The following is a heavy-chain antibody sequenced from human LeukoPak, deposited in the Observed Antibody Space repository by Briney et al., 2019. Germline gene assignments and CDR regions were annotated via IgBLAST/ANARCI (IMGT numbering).Heavy chain of an antibody. CDR3: ARERIAAANNWFDP. CDR1: GYSISSGYY. D-gene: IGHD6-13*01. J-gene: IGHJ5*02. Sequence: SETLSLTCTVSGYSISSGYYWVWIRQPPGKGLEWIGSIYHSGSTYYNPSLKSRVTISVDTSKSQFSLKLSSVTAADTAVYYCARERIAAANNWFDPWGQGTLVTVSS. CDR2: IYHSGST. V-gene: IGHV4-38-2*02.